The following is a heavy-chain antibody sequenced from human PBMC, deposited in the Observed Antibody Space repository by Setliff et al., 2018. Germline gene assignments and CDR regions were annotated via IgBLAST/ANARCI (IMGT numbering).Heavy chain of an antibody. CDR2: IDHSGNT. J-gene: IGHJ4*02. V-gene: IGHV4-34*01. CDR1: DGSFSGYY. Sequence: SETLSLTCAVYDGSFSGYYWSWIRQPPGKGLEWIGEIDHSGNTNYNPSLKSRVTIFVDTSKNQFSLNLRSVTAADTAVYFCARHFRSSKVQFLEYLTDYYSDSWGQGTLVTVSS. D-gene: IGHD3-3*01. CDR3: ARHFRSSKVQFLEYLTDYYSDS.